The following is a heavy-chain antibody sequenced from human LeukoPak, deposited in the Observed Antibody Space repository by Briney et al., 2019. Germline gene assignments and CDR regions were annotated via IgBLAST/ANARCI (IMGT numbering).Heavy chain of an antibody. D-gene: IGHD7-27*01. CDR2: ISGDTSTI. CDR3: ARDLNWGAGALDI. CDR1: GFTFSSFS. V-gene: IGHV3-48*04. Sequence: PGGSLRLSCAASGFTFSSFSMNWVRQAPGKGLEWVSYISGDTSTIYYADSVKGRFTISSDDPKNSLYLQMNSLRAEDTAVYFCARDLNWGAGALDIWGQGTMVTVSS. J-gene: IGHJ3*02.